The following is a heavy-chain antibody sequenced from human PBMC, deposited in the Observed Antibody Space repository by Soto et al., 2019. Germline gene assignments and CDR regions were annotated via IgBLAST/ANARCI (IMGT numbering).Heavy chain of an antibody. Sequence: PVGSLRLSCSASGFTFDAYAMSWVRQAPGKGLEWVSSIGSSGGNTYYAAAVRGRFTISRDNARNTVDLQINTLRAEDTAVYFCAKMASDYINALDSCGQGTLVTVSS. V-gene: IGHV3-23*01. J-gene: IGHJ4*02. CDR2: IGSSGGNT. CDR3: AKMASDYINALDS. CDR1: GFTFDAYA. D-gene: IGHD4-4*01.